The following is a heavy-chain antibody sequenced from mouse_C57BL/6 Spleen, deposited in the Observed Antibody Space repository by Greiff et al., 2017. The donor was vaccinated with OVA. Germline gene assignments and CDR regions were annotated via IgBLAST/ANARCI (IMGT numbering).Heavy chain of an antibody. CDR2: IDPETGGT. CDR3: TRWGLYYYGSSFAWFAY. V-gene: IGHV1-15*01. J-gene: IGHJ3*01. Sequence: VKLVESGAELVRPGASVTLSCKASGYTFTDYEMHWVKQTPVHGLEWIGAIDPETGGTAYNQKFKGEAILTADKSSSTAYMELRSLTSEDSAVYYCTRWGLYYYGSSFAWFAYWGQGTLVTVSA. D-gene: IGHD1-1*01. CDR1: GYTFTDYE.